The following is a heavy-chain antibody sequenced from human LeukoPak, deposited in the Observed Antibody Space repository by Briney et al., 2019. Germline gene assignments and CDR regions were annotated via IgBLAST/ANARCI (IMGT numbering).Heavy chain of an antibody. Sequence: GGSLRLSCAASGFTFSSYAMSWVRQAPGKGLEWVSAISGSGGSTYYADSVKGRFTISRDNPKNTLYLQMNSLRAEDTAVYYCAKVYSSGWYDGGYFDYWGQGTLVTVSS. CDR2: ISGSGGST. D-gene: IGHD6-19*01. J-gene: IGHJ4*02. CDR1: GFTFSSYA. V-gene: IGHV3-23*01. CDR3: AKVYSSGWYDGGYFDY.